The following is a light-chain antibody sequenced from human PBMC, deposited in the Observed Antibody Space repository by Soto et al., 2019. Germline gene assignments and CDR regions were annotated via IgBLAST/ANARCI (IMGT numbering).Light chain of an antibody. V-gene: IGKV3-20*01. CDR3: QQYGSSPT. CDR1: QSVSSSY. Sequence: EIVLTQSPGTLSLSPGERATLSCRASQSVSSSYLAWYQQKPGQAPRLLIYGASTRATGIPDRFSGSGSGTDFTLTITRLEPEDFAVYSCQQYGSSPTFGGGTKVDIK. J-gene: IGKJ4*01. CDR2: GAS.